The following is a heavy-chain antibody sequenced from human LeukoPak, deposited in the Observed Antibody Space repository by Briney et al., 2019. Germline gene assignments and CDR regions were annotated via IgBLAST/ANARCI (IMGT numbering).Heavy chain of an antibody. J-gene: IGHJ6*02. CDR1: GGFFSGYY. CDR3: ARSTPYGMDV. Sequence: SETLSLTCAVYGGFFSGYYWSWIRQPPGKGLEWLGENNHSGSTNYNTSLKSRVTISVDTSKNQFSLKLSSVTAADTAVYYCARSTPYGMDVWGQGTTVTVSS. CDR2: NNHSGST. D-gene: IGHD5/OR15-5a*01. V-gene: IGHV4-34*01.